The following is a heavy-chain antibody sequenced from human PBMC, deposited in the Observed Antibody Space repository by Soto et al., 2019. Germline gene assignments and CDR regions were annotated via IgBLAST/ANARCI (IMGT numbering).Heavy chain of an antibody. V-gene: IGHV4-31*03. CDR1: GGYISSGGYY. CDR2: IYYSGST. Sequence: QVQLQESGPGLVKPSQTLSLTCTVSGGYISSGGYYWSWIRQHPGKGLEGIGYIYYSGSTYYNPSLKSRVTISVDTSKNQFSLKLSSVTAADTAVYYCGGTLSDLDYYGMDVWGQGTTVTVSS. CDR3: GGTLSDLDYYGMDV. D-gene: IGHD1-1*01. J-gene: IGHJ6*02.